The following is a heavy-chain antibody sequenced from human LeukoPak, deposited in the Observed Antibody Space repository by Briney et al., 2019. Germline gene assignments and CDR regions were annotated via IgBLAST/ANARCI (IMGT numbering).Heavy chain of an antibody. CDR2: FGRSGSDT. Sequence: GGSLRLSCAASGFTFDDYAMHWVRQAPGKGLEWVSTFGRSGSDTYYSDSVKGRFTIFRGNSKNTLYLQMNSLRDEDTAVYYCAKGSLGSWYYFDYWGQGTLVTVSS. CDR3: AKGSLGSWYYFDY. D-gene: IGHD6-13*01. CDR1: GFTFDDYA. V-gene: IGHV3-23*01. J-gene: IGHJ4*02.